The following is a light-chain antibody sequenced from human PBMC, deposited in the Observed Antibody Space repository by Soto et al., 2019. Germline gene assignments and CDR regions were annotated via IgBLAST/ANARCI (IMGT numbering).Light chain of an antibody. CDR1: QSIGTY. CDR3: QQRSNWAPT. J-gene: IGKJ2*01. Sequence: EIVLTQSPATLSLSPGERATLFCRASQSIGTYLAWYEQKSGQAPRLLIYDASNGAAGIPARFSGGGSGTDLVLSVSSLEPEYFAVYYCQQRSNWAPTFGQGTKLE. CDR2: DAS. V-gene: IGKV3-11*01.